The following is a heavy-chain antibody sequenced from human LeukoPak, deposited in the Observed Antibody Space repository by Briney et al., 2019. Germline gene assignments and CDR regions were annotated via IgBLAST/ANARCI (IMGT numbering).Heavy chain of an antibody. D-gene: IGHD4-17*01. CDR2: IYTTGST. Sequence: SETLSLTCTVSGGSISSSSYYWSWIRQPAGKGLEWIGRIYTTGSTNYNPSLKSRVTMSVDKSKNQFSLKLNSVTAADTAVYYCARAPTTVTIEYFDYWDQGTLVTVSS. J-gene: IGHJ4*02. CDR1: GGSISSSSYY. CDR3: ARAPTTVTIEYFDY. V-gene: IGHV4-61*02.